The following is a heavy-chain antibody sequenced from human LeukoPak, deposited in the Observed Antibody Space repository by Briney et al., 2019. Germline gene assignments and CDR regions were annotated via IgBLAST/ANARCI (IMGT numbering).Heavy chain of an antibody. CDR2: ISSSGSTI. V-gene: IGHV3-48*03. J-gene: IGHJ4*02. CDR1: GFTFSSYE. D-gene: IGHD5-18*01. CDR3: ARAIRGYSYGIGLNDY. Sequence: GGSLRLSCAASGFTFSSYEMNWVRQAPGKGLEWVSYISSSGSTIYYADSVKSRFTISRDNAKNSLYLQMNSLRAEDTAVYYCARAIRGYSYGIGLNDYWGQGNLVTVSS.